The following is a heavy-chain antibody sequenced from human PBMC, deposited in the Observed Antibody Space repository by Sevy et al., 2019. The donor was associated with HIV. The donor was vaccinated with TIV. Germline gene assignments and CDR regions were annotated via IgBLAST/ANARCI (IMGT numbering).Heavy chain of an antibody. CDR1: GGSITSLY. V-gene: IGHV4-59*08. CDR2: IYYNGHI. CDR3: AGENAWGRGYS. Sequence: SETLSLTCTVSGGSITSLYWNWIRQPPGKGLEWIANIYYNGHISDNPSLKSRVTLSLDTSKNQFSLRLSSVTAADTAMYYCAGENAWGRGYSWGQGTLVTVSS. D-gene: IGHD1-26*01. J-gene: IGHJ4*02.